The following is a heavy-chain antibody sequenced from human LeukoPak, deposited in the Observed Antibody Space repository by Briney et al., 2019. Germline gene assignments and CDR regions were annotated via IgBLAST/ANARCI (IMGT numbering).Heavy chain of an antibody. CDR3: ARENSGSYREFDY. CDR1: GGSISSYY. J-gene: IGHJ4*02. D-gene: IGHD1-26*01. CDR2: IYTSGST. V-gene: IGHV4-4*07. Sequence: SETLSLTCTVSGGSISSYYWSWIRQPAGKGLEWIGRIYTSGSTNYNASLKSRVSMSVDTSKNQFAVKLSSVTAADTAVFYCARENSGSYREFDYWGQGTLVTVSS.